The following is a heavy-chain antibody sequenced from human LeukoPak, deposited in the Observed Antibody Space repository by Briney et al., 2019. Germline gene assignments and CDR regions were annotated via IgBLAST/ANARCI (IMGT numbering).Heavy chain of an antibody. CDR2: IYYSGST. Sequence: SETLSLTCTVSGDSISSGDYYWSWIRQPPGKGLEWIGYIYYSGSTYYNPSLKSRVTISVDTSKNQFSLKLSSVTAADTAVYYCASRKYYGSGSYYGPFDYWGQGTLVTVSS. V-gene: IGHV4-30-4*08. D-gene: IGHD3-10*01. CDR3: ASRKYYGSGSYYGPFDY. J-gene: IGHJ4*02. CDR1: GDSISSGDYY.